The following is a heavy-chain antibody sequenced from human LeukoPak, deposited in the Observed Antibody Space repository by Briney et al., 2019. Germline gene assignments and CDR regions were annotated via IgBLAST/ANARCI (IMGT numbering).Heavy chain of an antibody. CDR2: ISSSSSTI. D-gene: IGHD3-16*01. J-gene: IGHJ6*02. CDR3: ARDGGMIRFGGQDV. Sequence: GGSLRLSCAASGFTFSSYSMNWVRQAPGKGLEWVSYISSSSSTIYYADSVKGRFTISRDNAKNSLYLQMDSLRAEDTAVYYCARDGGMIRFGGQDVWGQGTTVTVS. V-gene: IGHV3-48*01. CDR1: GFTFSSYS.